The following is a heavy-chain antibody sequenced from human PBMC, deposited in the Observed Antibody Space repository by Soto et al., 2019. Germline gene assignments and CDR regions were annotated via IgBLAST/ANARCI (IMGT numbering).Heavy chain of an antibody. Sequence: QVHLVESGGGLVKPGGSLRLSCTASGFAFRHNYLTWIRQAPGKGLEWLSYISTSGSPAYYADSVKGRFTISTDNAKNSLYLQMDSLSAEDTGVYYCATGGIYYEAWGQGTLVSVSS. CDR1: GFAFRHNY. CDR3: ATGGIYYEA. D-gene: IGHD1-26*01. J-gene: IGHJ5*02. CDR2: ISTSGSPA. V-gene: IGHV3-11*01.